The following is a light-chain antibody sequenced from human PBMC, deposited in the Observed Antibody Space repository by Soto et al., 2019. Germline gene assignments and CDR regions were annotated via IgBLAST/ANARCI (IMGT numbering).Light chain of an antibody. CDR2: RTF. CDR3: QQFSSSPLN. V-gene: IGKV3-20*01. CDR1: QSISSSY. J-gene: IGKJ4*01. Sequence: EIVLTQSPGTLSLSPGERATLSCRASQSISSSYLAWYQQKPGQPPRLLLYRTFSRATGIPDRFSGSGSGTDFTLTISRLEPEDFAVYFCQQFSSSPLNFGGGTKVDI.